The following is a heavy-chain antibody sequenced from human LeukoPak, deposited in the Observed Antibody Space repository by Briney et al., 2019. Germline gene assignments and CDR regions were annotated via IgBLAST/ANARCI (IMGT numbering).Heavy chain of an antibody. J-gene: IGHJ4*02. Sequence: TGGSLRLSCTASGFTFSRHSMNWVRQAPGKGLEWVSSIGSSPGHIYYADAVKGRFTISRDNAKNSLYLHMSSLRAEDTAVYSCARGPIVAGRTQLPPNYWGQGTLVTVSS. CDR1: GFTFSRHS. V-gene: IGHV3-21*01. D-gene: IGHD6-19*01. CDR2: IGSSPGHI. CDR3: ARGPIVAGRTQLPPNY.